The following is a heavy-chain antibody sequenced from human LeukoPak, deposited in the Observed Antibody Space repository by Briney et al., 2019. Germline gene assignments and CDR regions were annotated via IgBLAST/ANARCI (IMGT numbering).Heavy chain of an antibody. CDR2: VGGSGDST. V-gene: IGHV3-23*01. J-gene: IGHJ4*02. CDR1: GFTLSSYA. D-gene: IGHD4-17*01. CDR3: ARRGRASVTTSLYCFDY. Sequence: GGSLRLSCAASGFTLSSYAMSWVRQAPGKGLEWVSSVGGSGDSTHYADSVRGRFTISRDNSKNTLYLQMNILRAEDTAMYYCARRGRASVTTSLYCFDYWGQGTLVTVSS.